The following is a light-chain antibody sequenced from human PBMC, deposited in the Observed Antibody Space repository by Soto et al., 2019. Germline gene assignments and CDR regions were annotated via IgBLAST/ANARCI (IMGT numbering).Light chain of an antibody. J-gene: IGKJ1*01. V-gene: IGKV3-20*01. CDR3: HQYGKSPRT. CDR2: GAF. CDR1: QIVISDY. Sequence: DIVLTQSPGTLSLSPGERVTLSCRASQIVISDYLAWYHQAPGQAPRLLIYGAFNRATGISDRFSGSGSGTDFTLSISKLEPGDFGVYFCHQYGKSPRTFGQGTKVDIK.